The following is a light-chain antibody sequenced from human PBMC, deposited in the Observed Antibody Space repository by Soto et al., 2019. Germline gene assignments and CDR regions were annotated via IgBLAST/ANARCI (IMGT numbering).Light chain of an antibody. Sequence: QSALTQPASVSGSPGQSITISCTGTSSDVGSYNLVSWYQQHPGKAHKLIIYEGSNRPSGVSNRFSGSKSGNTASLTISGLQAEDEADYYCCSYAGSSSVVFGGGTKVTVL. CDR2: EGS. CDR1: SSDVGSYNL. J-gene: IGLJ2*01. V-gene: IGLV2-23*01. CDR3: CSYAGSSSVV.